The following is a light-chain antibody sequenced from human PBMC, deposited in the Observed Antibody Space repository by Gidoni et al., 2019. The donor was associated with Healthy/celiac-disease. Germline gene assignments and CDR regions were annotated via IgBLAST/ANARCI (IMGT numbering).Light chain of an antibody. CDR3: QQSYSTPPLA. CDR1: QSISSY. J-gene: IGKJ4*01. CDR2: AAS. V-gene: IGKV1-39*01. Sequence: DIPMTQSPPSLSASVGDRVTITCRASQSISSYLNWYQQKPGKAPKLLIYAASSLQSGVPSRFSGSGSGTDFTLTISSLQPEDFATYYCQQSYSTPPLAFGGGTKVEIK.